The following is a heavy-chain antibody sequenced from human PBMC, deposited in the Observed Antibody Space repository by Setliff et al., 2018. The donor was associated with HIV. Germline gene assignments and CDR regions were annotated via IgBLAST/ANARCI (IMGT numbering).Heavy chain of an antibody. CDR2: IYTSGST. D-gene: IGHD2-2*01. Sequence: PSETLSLTCTVSGGSISSGSNYWSWIRQPAGKGLEWIGHIYTSGSTNYNPSLTSRATISLDTSKNQFSLKLTSVTAADTAVYYCARGGTSSNWFGPWGQGTLVTVSS. CDR1: GGSISSGSNY. J-gene: IGHJ5*02. V-gene: IGHV4-61*09. CDR3: ARGGTSSNWFGP.